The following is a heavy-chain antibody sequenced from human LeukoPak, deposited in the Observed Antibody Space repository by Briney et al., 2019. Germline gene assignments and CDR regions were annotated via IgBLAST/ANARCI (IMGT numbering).Heavy chain of an antibody. Sequence: PGGSLRLSCAGSGFTFDDYAMHWVRQAPGKGLEWVSGISWNSGSIGYADSVKGRFTISRDNAKNSLYLQMNSLRAEDTALYYCAKNVKLWFGEFFFDYWGQGTLVTVSS. CDR2: ISWNSGSI. D-gene: IGHD3-10*01. CDR1: GFTFDDYA. CDR3: AKNVKLWFGEFFFDY. V-gene: IGHV3-9*01. J-gene: IGHJ4*02.